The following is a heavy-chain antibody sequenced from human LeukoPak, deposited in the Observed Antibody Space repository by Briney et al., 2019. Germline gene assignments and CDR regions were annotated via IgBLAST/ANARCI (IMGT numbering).Heavy chain of an antibody. V-gene: IGHV3-53*01. CDR1: GFTVSSNY. CDR2: IYSGGST. J-gene: IGHJ4*02. Sequence: GGSLRLSCAASGFTVSSNYMSWVRQAPGKGLEWVSVIYSGGSTYYADSVKGRFTISRHNSKNTLYLQMNSLRAEDTAVYYCAKSDALVYANGAFDYWGQGTLVTVSS. D-gene: IGHD2-8*01. CDR3: AKSDALVYANGAFDY.